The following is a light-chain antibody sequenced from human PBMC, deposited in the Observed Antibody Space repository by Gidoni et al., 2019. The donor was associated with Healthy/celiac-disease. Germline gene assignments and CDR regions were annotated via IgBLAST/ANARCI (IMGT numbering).Light chain of an antibody. Sequence: SSELTQDTAVSVALGQTVRITCQGDSLRSYYASWYQQKPGQAPVLVIYGKNNRPSGLPDRFSGSSSGNTASLTITWAQAEYEADYYCNSRDSSGNHLVFGGGTKLTVL. V-gene: IGLV3-19*01. CDR3: NSRDSSGNHLV. CDR2: GKN. J-gene: IGLJ2*01. CDR1: SLRSYY.